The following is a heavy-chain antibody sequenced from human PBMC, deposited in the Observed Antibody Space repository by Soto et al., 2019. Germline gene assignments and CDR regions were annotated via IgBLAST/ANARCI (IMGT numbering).Heavy chain of an antibody. D-gene: IGHD5-12*01. CDR3: ARDGDSGPPKYYYYYYGMDV. CDR2: ISSSSSYI. Sequence: EVQLVESGGGLVKPGGSLRLSCAASGFTFSSYSMNWVRQAPGKGLEWVSSISSSSSYIYYADSVKGRFTISRDNAKNSLYLQMNSLSAEDTAVYYCARDGDSGPPKYYYYYYGMDVWGQGTTVTVSS. J-gene: IGHJ6*02. V-gene: IGHV3-21*01. CDR1: GFTFSSYS.